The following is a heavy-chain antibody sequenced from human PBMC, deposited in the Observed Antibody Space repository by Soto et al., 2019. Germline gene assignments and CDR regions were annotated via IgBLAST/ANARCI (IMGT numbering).Heavy chain of an antibody. D-gene: IGHD1-20*01. CDR2: IYHNGGT. V-gene: IGHV4-34*01. Sequence: PSESLSLTCPVYGDSFNSNYYWTWIRQPPGKGLEWIGEIYHNGGTNYSPSLKSRVTISEDTSKSQFSLNLNSVTAADTAVYYCARGSWSIRFHHWGQGSLVTVSS. CDR3: ARGSWSIRFHH. CDR1: GDSFNSNYY. J-gene: IGHJ4*02.